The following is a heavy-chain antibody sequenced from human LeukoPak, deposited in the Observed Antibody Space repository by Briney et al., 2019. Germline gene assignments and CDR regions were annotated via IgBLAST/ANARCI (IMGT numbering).Heavy chain of an antibody. CDR1: GYTFTSYG. J-gene: IGHJ6*02. D-gene: IGHD2-2*01. Sequence: ASVKVSCKASGYTFTSYGISWVRQAPGQGLEWMGWISAYNGNTNYAQKLQGRITMTTDTSTSTAYMELRSLRSDDTAVYYCARDRDIVVVPAARTYYYYGMDVWGQGTTVTVSS. CDR2: ISAYNGNT. CDR3: ARDRDIVVVPAARTYYYYGMDV. V-gene: IGHV1-18*01.